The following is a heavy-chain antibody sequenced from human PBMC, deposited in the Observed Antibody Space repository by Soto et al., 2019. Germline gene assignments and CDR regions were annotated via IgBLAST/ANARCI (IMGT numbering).Heavy chain of an antibody. CDR2: ISATSRTM. J-gene: IGHJ4*02. Sequence: QVQLVESGGGLVKPGGSLRLSCAASGFAFSDYYMSWIRQAPGKGLEWVSYISATSRTMYYADSVKGRFTISRDNAKNSLYLQMNSLRPEDTAVEYCAARGDGLTGYPIRYWGQGTLVTVSS. CDR3: AARGDGLTGYPIRY. V-gene: IGHV3-11*01. D-gene: IGHD3-9*01. CDR1: GFAFSDYY.